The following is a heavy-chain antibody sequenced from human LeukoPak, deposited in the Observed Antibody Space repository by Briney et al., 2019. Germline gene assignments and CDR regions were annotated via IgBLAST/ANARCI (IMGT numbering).Heavy chain of an antibody. Sequence: SETLSLTCTVSGDSISGFYWSWIWQAAGKGLEWIGHIYTSGSTNYNPSLKSRVTMSVDMSKNQFSLKLRSVTAADTAVYYCARDVVAARGSFDYWGQGTLVTVSS. CDR2: IYTSGST. J-gene: IGHJ4*02. V-gene: IGHV4-4*07. CDR3: ARDVVAARGSFDY. CDR1: GDSISGFY. D-gene: IGHD2-2*01.